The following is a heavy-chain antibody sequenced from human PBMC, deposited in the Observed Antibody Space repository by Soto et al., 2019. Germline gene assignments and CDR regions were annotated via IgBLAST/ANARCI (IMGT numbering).Heavy chain of an antibody. CDR3: ERDKRGDSGYDFDY. CDR1: GYTFTSYY. V-gene: IGHV1-46*01. CDR2: INPSGGST. J-gene: IGHJ4*02. Sequence: QVQLVQSGAEVKKPGASVKVSCKASGYTFTSYYMHWVRQAPGQGLEWMGIINPSGGSTSYAQKFQGRGNINRATSPSTVYMELSSLRSEDTAVYYCERDKRGDSGYDFDYWGQGTLVTVSS. D-gene: IGHD5-12*01.